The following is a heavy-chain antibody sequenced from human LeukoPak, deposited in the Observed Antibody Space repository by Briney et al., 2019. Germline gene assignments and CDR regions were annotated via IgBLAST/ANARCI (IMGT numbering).Heavy chain of an antibody. Sequence: GGSLRLSCAASGFTFSSYGMTWVRQAPGKGLEWVSDISGSGGNTYYAKSVRGRFTISRDNSKNTLYLQMNSLRVGDTAIYYCVKRIQSALAAGYWGQGALVTVSS. V-gene: IGHV3-23*01. CDR1: GFTFSSYG. CDR2: ISGSGGNT. J-gene: IGHJ4*02. CDR3: VKRIQSALAAGY. D-gene: IGHD5-18*01.